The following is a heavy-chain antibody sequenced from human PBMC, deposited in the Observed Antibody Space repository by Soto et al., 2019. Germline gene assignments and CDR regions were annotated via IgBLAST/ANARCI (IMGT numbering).Heavy chain of an antibody. Sequence: SETLSLTCAVSGGSISSSNWWSWVRQPPGKGLEWIGEIYHSGSTNYNPSLKSRVTISVDKSKNQFSLKLSSVTAADTAVYYCARVDEYSSSLGWFDPWGQGTLVTVSS. CDR2: IYHSGST. V-gene: IGHV4-4*02. J-gene: IGHJ5*02. CDR3: ARVDEYSSSLGWFDP. CDR1: GGSISSSNW. D-gene: IGHD6-6*01.